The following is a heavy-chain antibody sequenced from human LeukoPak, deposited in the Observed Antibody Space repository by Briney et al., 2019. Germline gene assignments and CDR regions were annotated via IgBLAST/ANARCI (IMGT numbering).Heavy chain of an antibody. D-gene: IGHD3-10*01. V-gene: IGHV1-18*01. CDR1: GYTFTIYG. CDR2: ISAYNGNT. Sequence: ASVKVSCKASGYTFTIYGITWVRQAPGQGLEWMGWISAYNGNTKYAQKLQGRVTMTTDTSTSTAYMELRSLRSDDTAVYYCAREGYFGSGIDYYYGMDVWGQGTKVTASS. J-gene: IGHJ6*02. CDR3: AREGYFGSGIDYYYGMDV.